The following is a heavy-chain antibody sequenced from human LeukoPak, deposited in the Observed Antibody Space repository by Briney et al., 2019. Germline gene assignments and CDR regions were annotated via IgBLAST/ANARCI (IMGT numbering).Heavy chain of an antibody. Sequence: ASVKLSCKASGYTFSNNDISWVRQATGQGLEWMGWMNPISGNTGFAQKFQGRVTISRSTSISTAYMELSSLRSDDTAVYYCVRDAKCSGGGCDSKEYVYYFDYWGQGTLVTVSS. CDR1: GYTFSNND. D-gene: IGHD6-25*01. J-gene: IGHJ4*02. CDR2: MNPISGNT. V-gene: IGHV1-8*03. CDR3: VRDAKCSGGGCDSKEYVYYFDY.